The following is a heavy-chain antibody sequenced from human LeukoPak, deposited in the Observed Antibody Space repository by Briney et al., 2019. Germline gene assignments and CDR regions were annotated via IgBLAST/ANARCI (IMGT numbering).Heavy chain of an antibody. D-gene: IGHD3-9*01. Sequence: ASVKVSCKASGGTFSSYAISWVRQAPGQRLEWMGWINAGNGNTKYSQKFQGRVTITRDTSASTAYMELSSLRSDDTAVYYCARVADILKYYFDYWGQGTLVTVSS. J-gene: IGHJ4*02. V-gene: IGHV1-3*01. CDR2: INAGNGNT. CDR3: ARVADILKYYFDY. CDR1: GGTFSSYA.